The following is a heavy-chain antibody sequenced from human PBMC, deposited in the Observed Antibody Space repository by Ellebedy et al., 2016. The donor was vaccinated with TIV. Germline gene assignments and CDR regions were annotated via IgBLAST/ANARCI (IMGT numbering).Heavy chain of an antibody. V-gene: IGHV3-11*01. CDR1: GFTFSDYY. CDR3: AMCARLGVGKY. J-gene: IGHJ4*02. CDR2: ISSSGSTI. Sequence: PGGSLRLSCAASGFTFSDYYMPWIRQAPGKGLEWVSYISSSGSTIYYADSVKGRFTISRDNAKNSLYLQMNSLRAEDTAVYHCAMCARLGVGKYWGQGTLVTVSS. D-gene: IGHD1-26*01.